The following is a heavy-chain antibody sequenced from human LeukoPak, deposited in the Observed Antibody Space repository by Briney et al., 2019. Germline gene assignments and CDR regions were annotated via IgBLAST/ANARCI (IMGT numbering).Heavy chain of an antibody. V-gene: IGHV3-7*01. CDR3: ARDNSGYDLSQFDY. D-gene: IGHD5-12*01. Sequence: PGGSLRLSCAASGFTFSSYWMSWVRQAPGKGLEWVANIKQDGSEKYYVDSVKGRFTVSRDNAKNSLYLQMNSLRAEDTAVYYCARDNSGYDLSQFDYWGQGTLVTVSS. J-gene: IGHJ4*02. CDR2: IKQDGSEK. CDR1: GFTFSSYW.